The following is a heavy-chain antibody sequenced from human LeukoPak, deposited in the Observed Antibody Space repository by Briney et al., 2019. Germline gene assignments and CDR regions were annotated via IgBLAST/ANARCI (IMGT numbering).Heavy chain of an antibody. D-gene: IGHD3-10*01. Sequence: GGSLRLSCAASGFTFSSYSINWVRQAPGKGLEWVSYISSSSSTIYYANSVKGRFTISRDNAKNSLYLQMDSLRGEDTAVCYCARGFSGGSDAFDYWGQGTLVTVSS. J-gene: IGHJ4*02. CDR1: GFTFSSYS. CDR3: ARGFSGGSDAFDY. V-gene: IGHV3-48*01. CDR2: ISSSSSTI.